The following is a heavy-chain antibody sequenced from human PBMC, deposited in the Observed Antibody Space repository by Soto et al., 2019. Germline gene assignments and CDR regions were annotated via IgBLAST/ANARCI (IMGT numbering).Heavy chain of an antibody. D-gene: IGHD2-2*01. CDR2: IYYSGST. Sequence: SETLSLTCTVSGGSISSYYWSWIRQPPGKGLEWIGYIYYSGSTNYNPSLKSRVTISVDTSKNQFSLKLSSVTAADTAVYYCARASPSIVVVPAAMFGYYYMDVWGKGTTVTVSS. CDR1: GGSISSYY. J-gene: IGHJ6*03. CDR3: ARASPSIVVVPAAMFGYYYMDV. V-gene: IGHV4-59*01.